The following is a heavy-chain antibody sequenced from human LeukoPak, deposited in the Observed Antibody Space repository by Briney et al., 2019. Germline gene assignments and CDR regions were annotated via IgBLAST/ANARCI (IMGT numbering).Heavy chain of an antibody. D-gene: IGHD3-22*01. Sequence: GASVKVSCKASGYTFTSYYMHWVRQAPGQGLEWMGIINPSGGSTSYAQKFQGRVTMTRDTSTSTVYMELSSLRSEDTAVYYCARVSPGRYYDSSGYNDYWGQGTLVTVSS. CDR2: INPSGGST. CDR3: ARVSPGRYYDSSGYNDY. J-gene: IGHJ4*02. V-gene: IGHV1-46*01. CDR1: GYTFTSYY.